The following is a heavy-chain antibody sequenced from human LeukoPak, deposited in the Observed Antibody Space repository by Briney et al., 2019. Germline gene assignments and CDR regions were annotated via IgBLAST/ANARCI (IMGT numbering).Heavy chain of an antibody. CDR3: ARAAAAGPDY. J-gene: IGHJ4*02. D-gene: IGHD6-13*01. CDR1: GFTFSSHW. Sequence: GGSLRLSCTASGFTFSSHWMSWVRQAPGKGLEWVANIKQDGSEKYYVDSVKGRFTISRDNGKNSLYLQMNSLRAEDTAVYYCARAAAAGPDYWGQGTLVTVSS. V-gene: IGHV3-7*01. CDR2: IKQDGSEK.